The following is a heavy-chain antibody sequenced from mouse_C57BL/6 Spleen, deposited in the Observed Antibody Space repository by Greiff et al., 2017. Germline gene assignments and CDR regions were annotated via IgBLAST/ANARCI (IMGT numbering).Heavy chain of an antibody. V-gene: IGHV1-64*01. J-gene: IGHJ3*01. CDR3: AREEGLTGSFAY. D-gene: IGHD4-1*01. Sequence: QVQLQQPGAELVKPGASVKLSCKASGYTFTSYWMHRVKQRPGQGLEWIGMIHPNSGSTNYNEKFKSKATLTVDKSSSTAYMQLSSLTSEDSAVYYCAREEGLTGSFAYWGQGTLVTVSA. CDR1: GYTFTSYW. CDR2: IHPNSGST.